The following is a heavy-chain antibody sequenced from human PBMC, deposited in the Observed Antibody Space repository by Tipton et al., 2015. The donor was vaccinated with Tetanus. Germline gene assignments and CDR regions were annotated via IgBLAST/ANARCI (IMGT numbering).Heavy chain of an antibody. CDR3: ARGMSFDP. V-gene: IGHV3-23*01. CDR1: GFTFSQFA. J-gene: IGHJ5*02. Sequence: SLRLSCAASGFTFSQFAMTWVRQAPGKGLEWVSSIGGVYGETYYADSMKGRFTISRDNSENTLYLQMNSLRVDDTAVYYCARGMSFDPWGQGTLVTVSS. CDR2: IGGVYGET.